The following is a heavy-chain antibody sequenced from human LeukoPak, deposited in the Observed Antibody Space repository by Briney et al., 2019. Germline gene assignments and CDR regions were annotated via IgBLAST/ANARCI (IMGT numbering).Heavy chain of an antibody. CDR3: ARGPRNQWELLAYFDY. CDR1: GGTFSSYA. CDR2: IIPIFGTA. V-gene: IGHV1-69*06. Sequence: SVKVSCKASGGTFSSYAISWVRQAPGQGLEWMGGIIPIFGTANYAQKFQGRVTITADKSTSTAYMELSSLRSEDTAVYYCARGPRNQWELLAYFDYWGQGTLVTVSS. J-gene: IGHJ4*02. D-gene: IGHD1-26*01.